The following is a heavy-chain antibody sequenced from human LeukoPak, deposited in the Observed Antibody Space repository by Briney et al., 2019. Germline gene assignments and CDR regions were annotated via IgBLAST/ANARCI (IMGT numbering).Heavy chain of an antibody. CDR1: GFTFSSYS. CDR3: ARDPSSIAAAGTILY. CDR2: ISSSSSYI. Sequence: PGGSLRLSCAASGFTFSSYSMNWVRQAPGKGLEWVSSISSSSSYIYYADSVKGRFTISRDNAKNSLYLQMNSLRAEDTAVYYCARDPSSIAAAGTILYWGQGTLVTVSS. J-gene: IGHJ4*02. D-gene: IGHD6-13*01. V-gene: IGHV3-21*01.